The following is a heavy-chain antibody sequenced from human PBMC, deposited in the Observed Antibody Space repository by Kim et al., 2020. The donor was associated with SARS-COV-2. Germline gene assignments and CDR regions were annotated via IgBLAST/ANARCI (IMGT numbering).Heavy chain of an antibody. CDR2: ISYDGSNK. CDR1: GFTFSSYA. V-gene: IGHV3-30*04. CDR3: ARDHVLRYYYDSSGYCDY. D-gene: IGHD3-22*01. Sequence: GGSLRLSCAASGFTFSSYAMHWVRQAPGKGLEWVAVISYDGSNKYYADSVKGRFTISRDNSKNTLYLQMNSLRAEDTAVYYCARDHVLRYYYDSSGYCDYWGQGTLVTVSS. J-gene: IGHJ4*02.